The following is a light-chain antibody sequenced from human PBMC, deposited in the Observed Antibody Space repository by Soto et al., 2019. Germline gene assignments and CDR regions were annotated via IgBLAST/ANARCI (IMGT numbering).Light chain of an antibody. CDR3: QQYCSTPRA. CDR1: QSLLCSSNDKSY. Sequence: DIVMTQSPDSLAVSLGERATVNCKSSQSLLCSSNDKSYLAWYQHKPGQPPKLLIYWVSTRDSGVPDRFSGSGSGTDFTLTIASLQAEDVAVYYCQQYCSTPRAFGQGTKVDIK. CDR2: WVS. V-gene: IGKV4-1*01. J-gene: IGKJ1*01.